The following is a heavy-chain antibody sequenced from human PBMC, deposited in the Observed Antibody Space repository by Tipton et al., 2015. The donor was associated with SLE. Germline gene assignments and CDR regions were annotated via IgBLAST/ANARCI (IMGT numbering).Heavy chain of an antibody. CDR3: ARRVVVRSRWFDP. Sequence: TLSLTCAVYGGSFSGYYWSWIRQPPGKGLEWIGEINHSGSTYYNPSLKSRVTMSVDTSKNQFSLKLSSVTAADTAVYYWARRVVVRSRWFDPWGQGTLVTVAS. D-gene: IGHD6-6*01. V-gene: IGHV4-34*01. CDR2: INHSGST. CDR1: GGSFSGYY. J-gene: IGHJ5*02.